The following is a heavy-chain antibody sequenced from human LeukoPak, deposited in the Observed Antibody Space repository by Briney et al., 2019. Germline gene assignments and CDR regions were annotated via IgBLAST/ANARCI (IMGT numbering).Heavy chain of an antibody. D-gene: IGHD1-14*01. J-gene: IGHJ6*03. Sequence: GGSLRLSCAASGFTFSSYWMSWVRQAPREGLEWGANIKQDGGEKYYVDSVRGRFTISRDNEKNSLYLQMNSLRAEDTAVYYCARTHPGKYYYYMDVWGKGTTVTVSS. CDR1: GFTFSSYW. CDR3: ARTHPGKYYYYMDV. CDR2: IKQDGGEK. V-gene: IGHV3-7*01.